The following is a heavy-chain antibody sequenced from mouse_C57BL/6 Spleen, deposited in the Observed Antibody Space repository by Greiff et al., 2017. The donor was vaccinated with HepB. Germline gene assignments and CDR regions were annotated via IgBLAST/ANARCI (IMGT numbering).Heavy chain of an antibody. D-gene: IGHD2-14*01. CDR3: SSGGYDGGSFDV. CDR2: IDPANGNT. Sequence: VQLKQSVAELVRPGASVKLSCTASGFNIKNTYMHWVKQSPEQGLEWIGRIDPANGNTKYAPKFNGKATITADTSATTAYLQLSSLTSEDTAIYYYSSGGYDGGSFDVWGTVTTVTVAS. CDR1: GFNIKNTY. J-gene: IGHJ1*03. V-gene: IGHV14-3*01.